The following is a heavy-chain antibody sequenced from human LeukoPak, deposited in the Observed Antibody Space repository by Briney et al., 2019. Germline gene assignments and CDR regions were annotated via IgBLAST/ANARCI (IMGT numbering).Heavy chain of an antibody. J-gene: IGHJ4*02. V-gene: IGHV3-11*01. Sequence: KPGGSLRLSCAASGFTFSDYYMSWIRQAPGKGLEWVSYISSNGNTIYYADSVKGRFTISRDNAKNSLYPQMNSLRAEDTAVYYCARDYCSGTSCYGKFYFDYWGQGTLVTVSS. CDR2: ISSNGNTI. CDR1: GFTFSDYY. CDR3: ARDYCSGTSCYGKFYFDY. D-gene: IGHD2-2*01.